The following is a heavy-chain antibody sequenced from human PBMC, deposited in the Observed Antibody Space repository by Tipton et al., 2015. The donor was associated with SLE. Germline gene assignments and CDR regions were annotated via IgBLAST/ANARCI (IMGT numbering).Heavy chain of an antibody. J-gene: IGHJ4*02. Sequence: TLSLTCSVSGGSMTGSYWSWVRQPPGRGLEWIGSIYYSGDTHYNPSLNSRVTMSADTSKNQFSLRLSSVTAADTAVYYCATVRLQRDGWYPWDFWGQGTLVTV. D-gene: IGHD6-19*01. CDR3: ATVRLQRDGWYPWDF. CDR2: IYYSGDT. CDR1: GGSMTGSY. V-gene: IGHV4-59*12.